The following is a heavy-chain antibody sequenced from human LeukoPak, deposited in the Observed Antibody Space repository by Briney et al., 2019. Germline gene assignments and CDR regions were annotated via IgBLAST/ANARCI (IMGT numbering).Heavy chain of an antibody. CDR2: IYYSGST. CDR3: ARENSSGWYEGSGFDY. Sequence: SQTLSLTCTVSGGSISSGGYYWSWIRQHPGKGLEWIGYIYYSGSTYYNPSLKSRATISVDTSRNQFSLKLSSVTAADTAVYYCARENSSGWYEGSGFDYWGQGTLVTVSS. CDR1: GGSISSGGYY. D-gene: IGHD6-19*01. V-gene: IGHV4-31*03. J-gene: IGHJ4*02.